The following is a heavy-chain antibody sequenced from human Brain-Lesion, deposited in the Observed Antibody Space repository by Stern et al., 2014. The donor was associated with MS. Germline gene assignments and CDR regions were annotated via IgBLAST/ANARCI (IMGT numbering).Heavy chain of an antibody. V-gene: IGHV4-61*02. CDR3: ARGRVVPGFQYYATDV. Sequence: VQLVQSGPGLVKPSQTLSLSCTVSGGSISSGGYYWSWIRQPAGKGLEWIGRICNRASPSNTPSLKSRVPISIDTSKTQFSLRLNSMTAADTAVYYCARGRVVPGFQYYATDVWGQGTTVIVSS. CDR1: GGSISSGGYY. D-gene: IGHD2-2*01. CDR2: ICNRASP. J-gene: IGHJ6*02.